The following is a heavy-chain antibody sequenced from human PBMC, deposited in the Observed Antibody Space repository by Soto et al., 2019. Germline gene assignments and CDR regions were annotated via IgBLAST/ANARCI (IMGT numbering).Heavy chain of an antibody. CDR2: LSSDGGNK. V-gene: IGHV3-30*18. J-gene: IGHJ4*02. CDR3: AKRGYSGYDLDY. D-gene: IGHD5-12*01. CDR1: GFTFSHYG. Sequence: QMQLVESGGGVVQPGRSLRLSCVASGFTFSHYGMHWVRQSPGKGLEWVATLSSDGGNKYHADSVKGRFTISRDNSENTLYLQMNSLRVEDTALYYCAKRGYSGYDLDYWGQGTLVTVSS.